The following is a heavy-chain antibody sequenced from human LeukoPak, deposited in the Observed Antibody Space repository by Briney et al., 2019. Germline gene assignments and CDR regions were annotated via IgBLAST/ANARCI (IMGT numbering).Heavy chain of an antibody. Sequence: SETLSLTCTVSGGSISGSYWGWIRQSPGKGLEWIGYIYYNGNTDYNPSLRSRLTMTVDTSKNQFSLKLTSVTAADTALYYCAKGGRSLDIWGQGTMVTVSS. J-gene: IGHJ3*02. CDR1: GGSISGSY. D-gene: IGHD6-19*01. CDR3: AKGGRSLDI. CDR2: IYYNGNT. V-gene: IGHV4-59*03.